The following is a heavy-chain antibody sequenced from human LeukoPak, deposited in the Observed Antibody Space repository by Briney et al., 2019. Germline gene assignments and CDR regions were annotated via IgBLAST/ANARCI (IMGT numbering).Heavy chain of an antibody. J-gene: IGHJ4*02. CDR1: GFIFSDYC. D-gene: IGHD5-12*01. Sequence: GGSLRLSCAASGFIFSDYCMSWIRQAAGKGLEWISYISGGGTTIYYADSVKGRFTISRDNTKNSLYLHMSGLRAEDTAMYYGARDSWEMATMGLGFWGQGALVTVSS. CDR2: ISGGGTTI. CDR3: ARDSWEMATMGLGF. V-gene: IGHV3-11*01.